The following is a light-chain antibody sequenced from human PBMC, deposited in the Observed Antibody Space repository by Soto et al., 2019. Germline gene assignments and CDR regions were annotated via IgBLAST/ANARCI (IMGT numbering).Light chain of an antibody. Sequence: QSVLTQPRSVSGSPGQTVTISCTGTSSDVGVHNYVSWYQQYPGKAPKLLLSSVSKRPSGVPDRFSGSKSGNTASLTISGLQAEDEADYYCCSYAGSYTYVFGTGTKVTVL. CDR2: SVS. CDR1: SSDVGVHNY. CDR3: CSYAGSYTYV. V-gene: IGLV2-11*01. J-gene: IGLJ1*01.